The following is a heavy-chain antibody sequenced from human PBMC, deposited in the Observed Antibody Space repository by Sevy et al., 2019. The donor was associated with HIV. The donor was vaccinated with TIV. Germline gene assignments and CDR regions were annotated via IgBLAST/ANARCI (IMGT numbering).Heavy chain of an antibody. CDR3: ARDKSTTAYYGMDV. CDR1: GFNFSSYG. D-gene: IGHD2-21*01. J-gene: IGHJ6*02. V-gene: IGHV3-30*03. Sequence: GGSLRLSCAASGFNFSSYGMHWVRQAPGKGLEWVAVISYDGSSKYYAESVKGRFTISRDNSKNTLYLQISSLRAEDTAVYYCARDKSTTAYYGMDVWGQGTTVTVSS. CDR2: ISYDGSSK.